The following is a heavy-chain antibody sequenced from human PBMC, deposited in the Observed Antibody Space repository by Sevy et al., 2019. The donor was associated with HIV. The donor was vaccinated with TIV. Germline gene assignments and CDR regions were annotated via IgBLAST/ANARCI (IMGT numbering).Heavy chain of an antibody. Sequence: GGSLRLSCAASGFTFSNFWMSWVRQAPGKGLEWVANIKEDGSEANHVDSVKGRFAISRDNAKKSLHLQMNSLRGEDTAVYYCVRDLLLDPDIKHSSDPSGYWGKGTLVTVSS. V-gene: IGHV3-7*03. CDR3: VRDLLLDPDIKHSSDPSGY. CDR2: IKEDGSEA. J-gene: IGHJ4*02. D-gene: IGHD3-22*01. CDR1: GFTFSNFW.